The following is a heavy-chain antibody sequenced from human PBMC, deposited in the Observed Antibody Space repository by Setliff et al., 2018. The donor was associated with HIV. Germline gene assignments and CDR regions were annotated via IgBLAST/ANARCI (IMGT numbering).Heavy chain of an antibody. CDR2: IGPSGSST. D-gene: IGHD1-26*01. V-gene: IGHV1-46*01. Sequence: ASVKVSCKASGYTFSDYYLHWVRQAPGQGLEWMGLIGPSGSSTTYAQNFQGRVTMSRDTSTNTVYMELSSLRSEDTATYYCVRDPIEGSPDYFDYWGQGALVTVSS. CDR3: VRDPIEGSPDYFDY. CDR1: GYTFSDYY. J-gene: IGHJ4*02.